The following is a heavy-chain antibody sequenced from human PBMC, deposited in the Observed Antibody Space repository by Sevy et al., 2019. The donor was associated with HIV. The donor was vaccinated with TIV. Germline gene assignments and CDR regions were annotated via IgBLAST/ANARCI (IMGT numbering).Heavy chain of an antibody. CDR3: ARAPPVRSGDDSLNWFDP. CDR2: IYYTGST. J-gene: IGHJ5*02. D-gene: IGHD5-12*01. CDR1: GGSISAYY. Sequence: GSLRLSCTVFGGSISAYYWSWIRQPPGKGLEYIGYIYYTGSTNYNPSLKSRVTISVDTSKNQFSLRLTSVTAADTAIFYCARAPPVRSGDDSLNWFDPWGQGTLVTVSS. V-gene: IGHV4-59*01.